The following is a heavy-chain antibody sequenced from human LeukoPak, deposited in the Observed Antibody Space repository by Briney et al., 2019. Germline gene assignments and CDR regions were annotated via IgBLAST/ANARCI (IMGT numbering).Heavy chain of an antibody. J-gene: IGHJ4*02. D-gene: IGHD6-19*01. CDR3: ARSIAVAGPYYFDY. CDR1: GGSISSSNW. CDR2: IYYSGST. V-gene: IGHV4-4*02. Sequence: PSETLSLTCAVSGGSISSSNWWSWVRQPPGKGLEWIGYIYYSGSTYYNPSLKSRVTISVDTSKNQFSLKLSSVTAADTAVYYCARSIAVAGPYYFDYWGQGTLVTVSS.